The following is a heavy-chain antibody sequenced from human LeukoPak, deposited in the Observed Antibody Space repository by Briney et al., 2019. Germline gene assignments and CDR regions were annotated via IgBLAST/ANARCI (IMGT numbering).Heavy chain of an antibody. D-gene: IGHD3-10*01. J-gene: IGHJ5*01. V-gene: IGHV3-30*18. CDR1: GFTFTSYG. Sequence: PGGSLRLSCAASGFTFTSYGMHWVRQAPGKGLEWVAVISIDGTKKYYADSVKGRFTISRDNSKNTLFLQVNSLRIEDTAVYHCAKDSFYYGSGSENWFDSWGQGTLVTVSS. CDR2: ISIDGTKK. CDR3: AKDSFYYGSGSENWFDS.